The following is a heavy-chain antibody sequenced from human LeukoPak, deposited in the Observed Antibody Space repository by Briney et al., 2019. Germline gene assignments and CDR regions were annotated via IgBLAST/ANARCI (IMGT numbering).Heavy chain of an antibody. CDR1: GYTLTELS. CDR2: FDPEDGET. D-gene: IGHD3-3*01. Sequence: ASVKVSCKVSGYTLTELSMHWVRQAPGKGLEWMGGFDPEDGETIYAQKFQGRVTMTEDTSTDTAYMELSSLRSEDTAVYYCATASGGRGQLRFLSNWFDPWCQGTLVTVSS. J-gene: IGHJ5*02. V-gene: IGHV1-24*01. CDR3: ATASGGRGQLRFLSNWFDP.